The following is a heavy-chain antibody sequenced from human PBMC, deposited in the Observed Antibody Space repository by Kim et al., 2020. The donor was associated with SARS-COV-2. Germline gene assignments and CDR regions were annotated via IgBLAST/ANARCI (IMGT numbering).Heavy chain of an antibody. J-gene: IGHJ6*02. CDR2: ISSSSSYI. D-gene: IGHD6-19*01. CDR3: ARASSGWYWYYYGMDV. V-gene: IGHV3-21*01. CDR1: GFTFSSYS. Sequence: GGSLRLSCAASGFTFSSYSMNWVRQAPGKGLEWFSSISSSSSYIYYADSVKGRFTISRDNAKNSLYLQMNSLRAEDTAVYYCARASSGWYWYYYGMDVWGQGTTVTVSS.